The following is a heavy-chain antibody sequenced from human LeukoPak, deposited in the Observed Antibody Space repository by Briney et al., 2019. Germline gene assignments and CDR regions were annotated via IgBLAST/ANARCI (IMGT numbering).Heavy chain of an antibody. J-gene: IGHJ3*02. CDR3: AGMGWGGSGPDAFDI. V-gene: IGHV4-59*01. D-gene: IGHD2-15*01. CDR1: GGSISSYY. CDR2: IYYSGST. Sequence: SETLSLTCTVSGGSISSYYWSWIRQPPGKGLEWIGYIYYSGSTNYNPSLKSRVTISVDTSKNQFSLKLSSVTAADTAVYYCAGMGWGGSGPDAFDIWGQGTMVTVSS.